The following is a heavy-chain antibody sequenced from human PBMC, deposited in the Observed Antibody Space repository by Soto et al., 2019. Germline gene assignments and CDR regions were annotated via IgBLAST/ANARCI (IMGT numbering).Heavy chain of an antibody. CDR1: GFTFSNVW. J-gene: IGHJ4*02. CDR3: TPLALKYSSGWYEFSD. V-gene: IGHV3-15*07. CDR2: INSKTAGGTT. Sequence: EVQLVESGGGLVKPGGSLRLSCAASGFTFSNVWMNWVRQAPGKGLEWVVRINSKTAGGTTDYAAPVKGRFTISRDDSKNTLYLQMNSLKTEDTDVYYCTPLALKYSSGWYEFSDWGQGTLVTVSS. D-gene: IGHD6-19*01.